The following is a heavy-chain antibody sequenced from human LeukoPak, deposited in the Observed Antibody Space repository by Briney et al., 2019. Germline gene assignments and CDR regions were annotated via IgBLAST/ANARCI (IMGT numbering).Heavy chain of an antibody. CDR1: GFTFSSYA. Sequence: GGSLRLSCAASGFTFSSYAMSWVRQAPGKGLEWVSAISGGGGSTYYADSVKGRFTISRDESKNTLYLQMNSLRAEDTAVYYCAKGRILWFGELPDYWGQGTLVTVSS. D-gene: IGHD3-10*01. CDR3: AKGRILWFGELPDY. J-gene: IGHJ4*02. CDR2: ISGGGGST. V-gene: IGHV3-23*01.